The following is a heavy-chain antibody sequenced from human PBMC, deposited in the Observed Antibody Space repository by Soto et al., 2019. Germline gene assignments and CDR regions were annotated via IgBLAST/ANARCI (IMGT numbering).Heavy chain of an antibody. CDR1: GFTFSSYS. V-gene: IGHV3-48*01. CDR3: ARAVSHYDILTGYHDSTPYYFDY. CDR2: ISSSSSTI. D-gene: IGHD3-9*01. J-gene: IGHJ4*02. Sequence: GGSLRLSCAASGFTFSSYSMNWVRQAPGKGLEWVSYISSSSSTIYYADSVKGRFTISRDNAKNSLYLQMNSLRAEDTAVYYCARAVSHYDILTGYHDSTPYYFDYWGQGTLVTVSS.